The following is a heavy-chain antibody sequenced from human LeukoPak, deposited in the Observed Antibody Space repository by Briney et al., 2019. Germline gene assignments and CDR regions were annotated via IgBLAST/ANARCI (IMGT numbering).Heavy chain of an antibody. V-gene: IGHV4-61*02. D-gene: IGHD2-15*01. CDR3: ARDSVDNCSGGSCYSGGLDP. J-gene: IGHJ5*02. CDR1: GGSISSGSYY. CDR2: IYTSGST. Sequence: SETLSLTCTVSGGSISSGSYYWSWIRQPAGKGLEWIGRIYTSGSTNYNPSLKSRVTISVDTSKNQFSLELSSVTAADTAVYYCARDSVDNCSGGSCYSGGLDPWGQGTLVTVSS.